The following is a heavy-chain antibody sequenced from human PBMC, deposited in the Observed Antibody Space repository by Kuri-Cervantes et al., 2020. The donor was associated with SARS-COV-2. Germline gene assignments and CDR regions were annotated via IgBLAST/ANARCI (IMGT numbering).Heavy chain of an antibody. CDR1: GCTFSTHV. CDR2: ISPLFGRS. Sequence: SVKVSCKASGCTFSTHVFSWVRQVPEQGLEWMGGISPLFGRSKSAQNFQGRLTITADESASIVYMELNNLGSDDTAVYYFAKEKGNTFGFDSWFQGTLVTVSS. V-gene: IGHV1-69*13. J-gene: IGHJ4*02. CDR3: AKEKGNTFGFDS. D-gene: IGHD3-16*01.